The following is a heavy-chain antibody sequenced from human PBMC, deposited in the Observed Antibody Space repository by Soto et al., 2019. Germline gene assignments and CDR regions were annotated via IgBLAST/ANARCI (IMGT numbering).Heavy chain of an antibody. CDR1: GFTFRSYG. V-gene: IGHV3-30*18. Sequence: PGGSLRLSCAASGFTFRSYGMHWVRQAPGKGLEWVAVISYDGSNKYYADSVKGRFTISRDNSKNTLYLQMNSLRAEDTAVYYCAKDGGMVATVDYFDYWGQGTLVTVSS. D-gene: IGHD5-12*01. CDR2: ISYDGSNK. CDR3: AKDGGMVATVDYFDY. J-gene: IGHJ4*02.